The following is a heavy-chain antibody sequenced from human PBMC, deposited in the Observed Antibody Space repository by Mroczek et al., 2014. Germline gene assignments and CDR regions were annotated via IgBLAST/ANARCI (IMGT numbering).Heavy chain of an antibody. CDR1: GFTFGDYA. Sequence: ESGGGLVQPGRSLRLSCTASGFTFGDYAMSWFRQAPGKGLEWVGFIRSKAYGGTTEYAASVKGRFTISRDDSKSIAYLQMNSLKTEDTAVYYCTRGIMAWTYYMDVWGKGTTVTVSS. V-gene: IGHV3-49*03. J-gene: IGHJ6*03. D-gene: IGHD3-16*01. CDR2: IRSKAYGGTT. CDR3: TRGIMAWTYYMDV.